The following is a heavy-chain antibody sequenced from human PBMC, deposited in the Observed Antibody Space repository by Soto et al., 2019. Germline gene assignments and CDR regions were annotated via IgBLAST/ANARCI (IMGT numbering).Heavy chain of an antibody. CDR1: GFTFSRFE. D-gene: IGHD3-3*01. Sequence: PGGSLRLSCAASGFTFSRFELHWVRQAPGKGLEWISYISSSGCTAYYASSVEGRFTISRDNSNNTLYLQMNSLRAEDTAVYYCAKGFNLLFGVVIIQNWFDPWGQGTLVTVSS. V-gene: IGHV3-48*03. CDR2: ISSSGCTA. J-gene: IGHJ5*02. CDR3: AKGFNLLFGVVIIQNWFDP.